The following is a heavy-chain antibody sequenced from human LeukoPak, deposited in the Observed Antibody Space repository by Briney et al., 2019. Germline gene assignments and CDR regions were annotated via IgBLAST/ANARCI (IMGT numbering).Heavy chain of an antibody. CDR3: AKDSGWRRDGYNFDY. V-gene: IGHV3-9*03. CDR1: GFTFDDYA. Sequence: PGGSLRLSCAASGFTFDDYAMHWVRQAPGKGLEWVSGISWNSGSIGYADSVKGRFTISRDNAKNSLYLQMNSLRAEDMALYYCAKDSGWRRDGYNFDYWGQGTLVTVSS. J-gene: IGHJ4*02. CDR2: ISWNSGSI. D-gene: IGHD5-24*01.